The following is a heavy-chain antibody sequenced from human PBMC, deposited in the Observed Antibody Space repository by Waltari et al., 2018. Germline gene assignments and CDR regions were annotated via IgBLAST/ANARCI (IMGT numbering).Heavy chain of an antibody. Sequence: QVQLQESGPGLVKPSETLSLTCTVSGGSISSYYWSWIRQPAGKGLEWIGRIYTSGSTNDNPSLKSRVTMSVDTSKNQFSLKLSSVTAADTAVYYCARDPQGGYDFWSGYAGFDPWGQGTLVTVSS. CDR1: GGSISSYY. CDR2: IYTSGST. J-gene: IGHJ5*02. V-gene: IGHV4-4*07. D-gene: IGHD3-3*01. CDR3: ARDPQGGYDFWSGYAGFDP.